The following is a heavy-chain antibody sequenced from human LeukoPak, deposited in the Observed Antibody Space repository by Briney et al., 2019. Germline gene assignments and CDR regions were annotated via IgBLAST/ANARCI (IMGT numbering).Heavy chain of an antibody. V-gene: IGHV1-2*02. J-gene: IGHJ4*02. CDR1: GYTFTGYY. CDR3: ARDVHDYGDYTDY. CDR2: INPNSGRT. D-gene: IGHD4-17*01. Sequence: GASVKVSCKASGYTFTGYYMHWVRQAPGQGGEWMGWINPNSGRTTYAQKFQGRVTMPRDTSISTAYMELSRLRSDDTAVYYCARDVHDYGDYTDYWGQGTLVTVSS.